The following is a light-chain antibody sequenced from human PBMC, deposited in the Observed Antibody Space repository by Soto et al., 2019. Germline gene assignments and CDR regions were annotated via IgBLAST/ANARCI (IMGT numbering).Light chain of an antibody. CDR1: QSVSSN. J-gene: IGKJ2*01. CDR2: GAS. CDR3: QQYNNWPLT. V-gene: IGKV3-15*01. Sequence: EIVMTQSPATLSVSPGERATLSCRASQSVSSNLAWYQQKPGQAPSLLIYGASTRATGIPARFSGSGSGTECTLTISSLQSEDFAVYYCQQYNNWPLTFGQGTKLEIK.